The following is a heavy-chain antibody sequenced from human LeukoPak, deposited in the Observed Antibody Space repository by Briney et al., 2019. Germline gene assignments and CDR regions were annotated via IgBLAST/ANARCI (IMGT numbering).Heavy chain of an antibody. D-gene: IGHD6-19*01. CDR1: GFTFSSYA. CDR3: ANFNISGSYYFDY. V-gene: IGHV3-23*01. Sequence: GGSLRLSCAASGFTFSSYAMSWVRQAPGKGLEWVSAISGGSTYYADSVKGRFTISRDNSKNTLYLQMNSLRAEDTAVYYCANFNISGSYYFDYWGQGTLVTVSS. CDR2: ISGGST. J-gene: IGHJ4*02.